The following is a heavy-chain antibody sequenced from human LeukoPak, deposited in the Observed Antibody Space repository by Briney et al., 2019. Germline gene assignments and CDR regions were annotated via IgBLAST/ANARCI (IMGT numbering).Heavy chain of an antibody. J-gene: IGHJ4*02. Sequence: KTSETLSPTCAVYGGSFSGYYWSWIRQHPGKGLEWIGYIYYSGSTYYNPSLKSRVTISVDTSKNQFSLKLSSVTAADTAVYYCARVQDDFWSGSPRFDYWGQGTLVTVSS. CDR3: ARVQDDFWSGSPRFDY. CDR1: GGSFSGYY. CDR2: IYYSGST. D-gene: IGHD3-3*01. V-gene: IGHV4-31*11.